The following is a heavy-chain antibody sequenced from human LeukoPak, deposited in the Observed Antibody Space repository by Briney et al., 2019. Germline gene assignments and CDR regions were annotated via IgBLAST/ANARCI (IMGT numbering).Heavy chain of an antibody. CDR3: ARGSGNFDY. V-gene: IGHV4-34*01. J-gene: IGHJ4*02. Sequence: SETLSLTCAVYGGSFSGYYWSWIRQPPGKGLEWIGEINHSGSTNYNPSLKSRVTISVDTSKNQFSLKLSSVTAADTAVYYCARGSGNFDYWGQGTLVTVSS. CDR1: GGSFSGYY. CDR2: INHSGST.